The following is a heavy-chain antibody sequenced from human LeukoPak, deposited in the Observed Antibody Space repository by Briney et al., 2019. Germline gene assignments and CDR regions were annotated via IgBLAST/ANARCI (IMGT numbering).Heavy chain of an antibody. J-gene: IGHJ4*02. D-gene: IGHD1-1*01. CDR2: ISGSGGST. V-gene: IGHV3-23*01. Sequence: GGSLRLSCAASGFTFSSYGMSWVRQAPGKGLEYVSVISGSGGSTHYRDSVKGRFTISRDNSKNTLYLQMNSLRVEDTAVYYCAKDGTTTITFDYWGQGTLVTVSS. CDR3: AKDGTTTITFDY. CDR1: GFTFSSYG.